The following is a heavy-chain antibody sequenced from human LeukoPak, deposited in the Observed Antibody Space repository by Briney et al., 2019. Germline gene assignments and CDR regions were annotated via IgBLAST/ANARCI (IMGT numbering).Heavy chain of an antibody. CDR3: ARQKVVPAASLDY. J-gene: IGHJ4*02. D-gene: IGHD2-2*01. CDR2: IIPIFGTA. V-gene: IGHV1-69*05. CDR1: AGTFSSNA. Sequence: GASGKLTCKASAGTFSSNAISWVRHAPAQGLEWVGGIIPIFGTANYAQKFQGRVTITTDESTSTAYMELSSLRSEDTAAYYCARQKVVPAASLDYWGQGTLVTVSS.